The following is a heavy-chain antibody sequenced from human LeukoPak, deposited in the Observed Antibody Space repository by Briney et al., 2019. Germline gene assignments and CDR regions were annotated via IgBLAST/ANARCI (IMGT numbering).Heavy chain of an antibody. Sequence: ASVKVSCKASGGTSSSYAISWVRQAPGQGLEWMGGIIPIFGTANYAQKFQGRVTITADESTSTAYMELSSLRSEDTAVYYCARGYDFWSDYWGQGTLVTVSS. D-gene: IGHD3-3*01. CDR2: IIPIFGTA. CDR1: GGTSSSYA. V-gene: IGHV1-69*13. CDR3: ARGYDFWSDY. J-gene: IGHJ4*02.